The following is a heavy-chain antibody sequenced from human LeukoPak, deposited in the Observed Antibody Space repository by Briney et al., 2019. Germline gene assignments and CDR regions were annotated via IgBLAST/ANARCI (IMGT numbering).Heavy chain of an antibody. Sequence: PGGSLRLSCAASGFTFSTYGMHWVRQAPGKGLDWVAVISYDGSNKYYADSGKGRFTISRDNSKNTLYLQMNSLRGEDTAVYYCAKVSRIFGDFDYWGQGTLVTVSS. J-gene: IGHJ4*02. D-gene: IGHD3-3*01. CDR3: AKVSRIFGDFDY. CDR1: GFTFSTYG. CDR2: ISYDGSNK. V-gene: IGHV3-30*18.